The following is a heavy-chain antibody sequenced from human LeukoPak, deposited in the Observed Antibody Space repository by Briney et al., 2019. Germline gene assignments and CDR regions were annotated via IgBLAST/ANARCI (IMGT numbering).Heavy chain of an antibody. Sequence: GGSLRPSCAASGFTFSDYYMSWIRQAPGKGLEWVSYISSSGSTIYYADSVKGRFTISRDNAKNSLYLQMNSLRAEDTAVYYCAREDYYDSSGYGASYNWFDPWGQGTLVTVSS. D-gene: IGHD3-22*01. CDR3: AREDYYDSSGYGASYNWFDP. J-gene: IGHJ5*02. CDR2: ISSSGSTI. CDR1: GFTFSDYY. V-gene: IGHV3-11*01.